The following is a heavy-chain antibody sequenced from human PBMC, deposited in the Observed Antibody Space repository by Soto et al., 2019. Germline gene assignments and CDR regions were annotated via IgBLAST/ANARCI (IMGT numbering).Heavy chain of an antibody. J-gene: IGHJ4*02. CDR1: GFSLSTSGVG. CDR3: AHRLRGYSYGCGGGVDY. D-gene: IGHD5-18*01. V-gene: IGHV2-5*01. Sequence: SGPTLVNPTQTLTLTCTFSGFSLSTSGVGVGWIRQPPGKALEWLALIYWNDDKRYSPSLKSRLTITKYTSKNQVGLTMTTMDPVDTATYYCAHRLRGYSYGCGGGVDYWGQGTLVTVSS. CDR2: IYWNDDK.